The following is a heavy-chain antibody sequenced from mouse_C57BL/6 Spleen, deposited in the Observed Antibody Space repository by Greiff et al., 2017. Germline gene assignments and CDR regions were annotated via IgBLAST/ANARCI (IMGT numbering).Heavy chain of an antibody. D-gene: IGHD1-1*01. Sequence: QVQLKQSGAELVRPGTSVKVSCKASGYAFTNYLIEWVKQRPGQGLEWIGVINPGSGGTNYNEKFKGKATLTADKSSSTAYMQLSSLTSEDSAVYCCARQEDYYGSSYWFAYWGQGTLVTVSA. V-gene: IGHV1-54*01. J-gene: IGHJ3*01. CDR3: ARQEDYYGSSYWFAY. CDR1: GYAFTNYL. CDR2: INPGSGGT.